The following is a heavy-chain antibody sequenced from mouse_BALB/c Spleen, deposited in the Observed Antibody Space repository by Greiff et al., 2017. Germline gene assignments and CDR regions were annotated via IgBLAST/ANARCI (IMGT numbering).Heavy chain of an antibody. Sequence: VQLKQSGPGLVQPSQSLSITCTVSGFSLTSYGVHWVRQSPGKGLEWLGVIWSGGSTDYNAAFISRMSISKDNSKSQVFCKMNSLKADDTAIYYCARGNYASYAMDYGGQGTSGTVSS. J-gene: IGHJ4*01. V-gene: IGHV2-4-1*01. D-gene: IGHD2-1*01. CDR2: IWSGGST. CDR3: ARGNYASYAMDY. CDR1: GFSLTSYG.